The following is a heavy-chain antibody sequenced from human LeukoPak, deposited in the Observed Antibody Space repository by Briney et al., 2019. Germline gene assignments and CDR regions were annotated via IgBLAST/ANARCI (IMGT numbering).Heavy chain of an antibody. J-gene: IGHJ4*02. D-gene: IGHD2-2*01. V-gene: IGHV4-61*02. CDR2: IHTGGGT. CDR3: ARYCSSSSCYSDAFDY. CDR1: GGSGGSVSSGSYY. Sequence: SQTLSLTCTVSGGSGGSVSSGSYYWSWIRQPAAKGLEWIGRIHTGGGTKYNPSLKSRLSISSDTSKNQFSLKLTSVTAADTAVYYCARYCSSSSCYSDAFDYWGPGSLVTVSS.